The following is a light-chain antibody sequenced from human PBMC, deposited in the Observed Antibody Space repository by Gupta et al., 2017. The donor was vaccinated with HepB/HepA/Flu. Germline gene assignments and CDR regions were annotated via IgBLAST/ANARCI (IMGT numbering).Light chain of an antibody. V-gene: IGLV1-40*01. J-gene: IGLJ2*01. CDR3: QSYGSTSHVV. CDR2: ENN. Sequence: QSVLTQPPSVSGAPGQGVTISCTGCSSNIGAGYDVHWYQQLPGTAPRLLIYENNNRPSGVPDRFSGSKSGTSASLAITGLQAEDEADYYCQSYGSTSHVVFGGGTKVTVL. CDR1: SSNIGAGYD.